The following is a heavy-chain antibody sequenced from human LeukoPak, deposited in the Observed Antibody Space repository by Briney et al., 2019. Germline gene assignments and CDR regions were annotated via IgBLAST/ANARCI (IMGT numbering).Heavy chain of an antibody. CDR1: GFTFSGYW. Sequence: PGGSLRLSCAASGFTFSGYWMHWVRQAPGKGPVWVSRINSDGSSTSYADSVKGRFTLSRDNSKNTLYLQMNSLRAEDTAIYYCAKGGGATVTTYLVYWSQGTLVTVSS. CDR2: INSDGSST. V-gene: IGHV3-74*01. J-gene: IGHJ4*02. CDR3: AKGGGATVTTYLVY. D-gene: IGHD4-17*01.